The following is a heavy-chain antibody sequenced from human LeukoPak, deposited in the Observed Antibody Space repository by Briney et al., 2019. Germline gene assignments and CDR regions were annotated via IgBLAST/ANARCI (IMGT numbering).Heavy chain of an antibody. J-gene: IGHJ4*02. CDR1: GFTFSNAW. CDR3: TTFSMIVVVITD. Sequence: GGSLRLSCAASGFTFSNAWMSWVRQAPGKGLEWVGRIKSKTDGGTTDYAAPVKGRFTISRDDSKNTLYLQMNSLKTEDTAVYHCTTFSMIVVVITDWGQGTLVTVSS. CDR2: IKSKTDGGTT. D-gene: IGHD3-22*01. V-gene: IGHV3-15*01.